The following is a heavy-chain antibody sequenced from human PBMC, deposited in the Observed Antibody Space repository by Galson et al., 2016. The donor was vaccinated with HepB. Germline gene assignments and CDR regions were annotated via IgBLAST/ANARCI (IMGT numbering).Heavy chain of an antibody. Sequence: SLRLSCAVSGFNFSAYWMNWVRRAPGKGLEWVSYISRTGETFYYADSVKGRFTISRDNAKNLLYLQMNSLRDEDTAVYYCARDRRHNYAFFDSWGQGTPITVSS. J-gene: IGHJ4*02. D-gene: IGHD3-16*01. CDR3: ARDRRHNYAFFDS. CDR1: GFNFSAYW. V-gene: IGHV3-48*02. CDR2: ISRTGETF.